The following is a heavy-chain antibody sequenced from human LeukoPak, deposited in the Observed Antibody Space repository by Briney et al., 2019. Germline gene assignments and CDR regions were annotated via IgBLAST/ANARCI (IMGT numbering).Heavy chain of an antibody. D-gene: IGHD6-6*01. Sequence: ASVKVSCKASGYTFTSYDINWVRQATGQGLEWMGWMNPNSGNTGYAQKFQGRVTMTGNTSISTAYMELSSLRSEDTAVYYCARGSHMRSSSSTWFDPWGQGTLVTVSS. CDR3: ARGSHMRSSSSTWFDP. CDR1: GYTFTSYD. CDR2: MNPNSGNT. J-gene: IGHJ5*02. V-gene: IGHV1-8*01.